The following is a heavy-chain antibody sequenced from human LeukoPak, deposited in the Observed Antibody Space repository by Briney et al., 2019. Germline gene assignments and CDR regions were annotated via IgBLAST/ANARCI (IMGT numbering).Heavy chain of an antibody. V-gene: IGHV1-2*02. CDR3: ARVYSDFYYYFDY. D-gene: IGHD3-22*01. J-gene: IGHJ4*02. Sequence: ASVKVSCKASGYTFTSYDINWVRQAPGQGLEWMGWINPNSGGTNYAQKFQGRVTMTRDTSISTAYMELSRLRSDDTAVYYCARVYSDFYYYFDYWGQGTLVTVSS. CDR1: GYTFTSYD. CDR2: INPNSGGT.